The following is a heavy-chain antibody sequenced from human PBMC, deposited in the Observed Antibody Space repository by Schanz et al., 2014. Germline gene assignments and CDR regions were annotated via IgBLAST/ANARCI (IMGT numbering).Heavy chain of an antibody. CDR2: ISDSGTYT. D-gene: IGHD3-10*01. J-gene: IGHJ4*02. V-gene: IGHV3-11*03. CDR3: ARIGGSVFDY. CDR1: TSIFNHAW. Sequence: VQLLESGGGLVQPGGSLRLSCAASTSIFNHAWMSWVRQAPGKGLEWLSYISDSGTYTNYADSVKGRFTISRDNSKNSLYLQMNSLRAEDTAVYYCARIGGSVFDYWAQGTLVTVSS.